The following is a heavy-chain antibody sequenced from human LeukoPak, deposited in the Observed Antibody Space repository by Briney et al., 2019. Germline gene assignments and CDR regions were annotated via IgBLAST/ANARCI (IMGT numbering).Heavy chain of an antibody. CDR1: GFTFSSYS. D-gene: IGHD3-16*01. J-gene: IGHJ2*01. CDR2: ISNSGGST. V-gene: IGHV3-23*01. Sequence: GGSLRLSCAASGFTFSSYSMNWVRQAPGKGLEWVSAISNSGGSTYYADSVKGRFTISRDNSKNTLYLQMNSLRVEDTAVYYCAKVKPYWYFDLWGRGTLVTVSS. CDR3: AKVKPYWYFDL.